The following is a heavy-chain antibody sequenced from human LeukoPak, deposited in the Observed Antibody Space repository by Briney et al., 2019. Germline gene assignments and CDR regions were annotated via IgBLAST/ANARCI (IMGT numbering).Heavy chain of an antibody. J-gene: IGHJ4*02. Sequence: ASVKVSCKASGYTFTSYHIIWVRQASGQGLEWMGWMNPNSGHTGYAQKFQGRVTMTRTTSISTAYMELTSLTSEDSAVYYCARSIVGVRKRNDYWGQGTLGTVSS. CDR1: GYTFTSYH. CDR3: ARSIVGVRKRNDY. CDR2: MNPNSGHT. D-gene: IGHD1-26*01. V-gene: IGHV1-8*01.